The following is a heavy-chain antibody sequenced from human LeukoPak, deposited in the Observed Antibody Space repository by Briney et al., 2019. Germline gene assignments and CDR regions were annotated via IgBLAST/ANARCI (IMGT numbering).Heavy chain of an antibody. CDR2: ISSSGINK. CDR3: ALLNYYYYYMDV. J-gene: IGHJ6*03. CDR1: GFTFSSYS. Sequence: GGSLRLSCAASGFTFSSYSMNWVRQAPGKGLEWVSYISSSGINKYYADSVKGRFTISRDNSKNTLSLQMNSLRAEDTAVYYCALLNYYYYYMDVWGKGTTVTVSS. V-gene: IGHV3-48*01. D-gene: IGHD3-10*01.